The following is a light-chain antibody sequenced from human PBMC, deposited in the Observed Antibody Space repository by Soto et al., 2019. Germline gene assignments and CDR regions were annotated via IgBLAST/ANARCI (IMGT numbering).Light chain of an antibody. V-gene: IGLV2-14*01. Sequence: QSLLAQPSSVSGSPGQSITISCTGTSTDVGGYNYVSWYQHHPGKGPKLIIYEVNNRPSGVSDRFSGSKSGNKASLTISNLEAEDESDYYCGSYTSTDTTLVFGKGTKVTV. CDR3: GSYTSTDTTLV. CDR1: STDVGGYNY. J-gene: IGLJ1*01. CDR2: EVN.